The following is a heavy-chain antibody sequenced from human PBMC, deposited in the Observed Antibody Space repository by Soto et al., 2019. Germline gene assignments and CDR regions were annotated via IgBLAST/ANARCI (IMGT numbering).Heavy chain of an antibody. CDR3: ARGGGYGFYYYYGMDV. J-gene: IGHJ6*02. CDR1: GFTFSSYA. D-gene: IGHD6-25*01. CDR2: ISYDGSNK. V-gene: IGHV3-30-3*01. Sequence: PGGSLRLSCAASGFTFSSYAMHWVRQAPGKGLGWVAVISYDGSNKYYADSVKGRFTISRDNSKNTLYLQMNSLRAEDTAVYYCARGGGYGFYYYYGMDVWGQGTTVTVSS.